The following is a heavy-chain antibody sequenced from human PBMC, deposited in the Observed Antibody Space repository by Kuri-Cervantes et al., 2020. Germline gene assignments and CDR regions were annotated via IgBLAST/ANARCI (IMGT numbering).Heavy chain of an antibody. V-gene: IGHV1-58*01. J-gene: IGHJ6*02. CDR1: GFTFTSSA. Sequence: SVKVSCKASGFTFTSSAVQWVRQARGQRLEWIGWIVVGSGNTNYAQKFQERVTITRDMSTSTAYMELSSLRSEDTAVYYCARGSYGSGSYGPYYYGMDVWGQGTTVTVSS. CDR2: IVVGSGNT. D-gene: IGHD3-10*01. CDR3: ARGSYGSGSYGPYYYGMDV.